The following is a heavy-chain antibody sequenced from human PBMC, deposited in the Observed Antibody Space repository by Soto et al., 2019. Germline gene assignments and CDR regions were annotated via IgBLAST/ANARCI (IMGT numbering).Heavy chain of an antibody. CDR1: GYTFTGYY. Sequence: QVQLVQSGAEVKKPGASVKVSCKASGYTFTGYYMHWVRQAPGQGLEWMGWINPNSGDTNYAQKFQGRVTMTRDTSISTAYMELSRLRSDDTAVYYCAREEVVYSMGYWGQGTLVTVSS. V-gene: IGHV1-2*02. CDR2: INPNSGDT. J-gene: IGHJ4*02. D-gene: IGHD2-15*01. CDR3: AREEVVYSMGY.